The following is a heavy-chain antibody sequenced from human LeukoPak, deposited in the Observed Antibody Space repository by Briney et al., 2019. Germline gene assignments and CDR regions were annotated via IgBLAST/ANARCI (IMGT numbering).Heavy chain of an antibody. V-gene: IGHV4-4*02. CDR1: GGSISSTNW. J-gene: IGHJ4*02. Sequence: PSETLSLTCGVSGGSISSTNWWSWVRQPPGQGLEWIGEISVTGRTNYNPSLNGRVTMSVDESSNQLSLNLTSVTAADTAIYYCARESGAFCPFGYWGQGTLVIVPS. D-gene: IGHD3-22*01. CDR3: ARESGAFCPFGY. CDR2: ISVTGRT.